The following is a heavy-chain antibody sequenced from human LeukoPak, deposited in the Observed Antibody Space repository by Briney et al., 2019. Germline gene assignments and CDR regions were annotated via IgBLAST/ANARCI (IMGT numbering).Heavy chain of an antibody. Sequence: GGSLRLSCAASGFTFSDHYMNWIRQAPGKGLEWISSISGTGSTIYYADSVKVRFTSSRDNAKNSLYLQMNSLRAEDTAVYYCARGGYILTANWFDPWGQGTLVTVSS. D-gene: IGHD3-9*01. V-gene: IGHV3-11*01. CDR1: GFTFSDHY. CDR3: ARGGYILTANWFDP. CDR2: ISGTGSTI. J-gene: IGHJ5*02.